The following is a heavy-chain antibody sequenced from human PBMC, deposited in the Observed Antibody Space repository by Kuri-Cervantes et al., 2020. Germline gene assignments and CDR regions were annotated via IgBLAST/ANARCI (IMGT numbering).Heavy chain of an antibody. CDR2: INPNSGGT. V-gene: IGHV1-2*04. D-gene: IGHD6-13*01. CDR1: GYTFTGYY. J-gene: IGHJ3*02. CDR3: ARRAIAAAGTGAFDI. Sequence: ASVKVSCKASGYTFTGYYMHWVRQAPGQGLEWMGWINPNSGGTNYAQKFQGWVTMTRDTSISTAYMELSRLRSDDTAVYYCARRAIAAAGTGAFDIWGQGTVVTVSS.